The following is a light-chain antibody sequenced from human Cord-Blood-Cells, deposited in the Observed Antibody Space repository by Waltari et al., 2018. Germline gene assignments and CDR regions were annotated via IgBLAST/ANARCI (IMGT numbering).Light chain of an antibody. Sequence: EIVLTQSPGTLSLSPGERATISCRASQSVSSSYLAWYQQKPGQAPRLLIYGASRRATGIPDRFSGSGSGTDFTLTISRLEPEDFAVYYCQQYGSSPRTFGQGTKVEIK. CDR1: QSVSSSY. J-gene: IGKJ1*01. CDR2: GAS. V-gene: IGKV3-20*01. CDR3: QQYGSSPRT.